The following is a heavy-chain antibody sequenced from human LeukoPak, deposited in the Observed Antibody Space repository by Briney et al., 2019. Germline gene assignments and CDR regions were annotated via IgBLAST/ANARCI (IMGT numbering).Heavy chain of an antibody. J-gene: IGHJ4*02. CDR1: GFPFSSYS. D-gene: IGHD3-10*01. V-gene: IGHV3-48*01. Sequence: GWSLRLSCAASGFPFSSYSMNWVRQAPGEGLEWVSYISSSRTTSYADPVKGRFTISRDNAKNSLYLQMNSLRAEDTAVYYCAGDLEGSGSFYRPSYDYWGQGALVTVSS. CDR2: ISSSRTT. CDR3: AGDLEGSGSFYRPSYDY.